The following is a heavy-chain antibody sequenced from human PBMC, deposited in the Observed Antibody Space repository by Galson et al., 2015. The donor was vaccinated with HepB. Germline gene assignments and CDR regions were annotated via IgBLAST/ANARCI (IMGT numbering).Heavy chain of an antibody. Sequence: SVTVSCKVSGYTLTELSMHWVRQAPGKGLEWMGGFDPEDGETIYAQEFQGRVTMTEDTSTDTAYMELSSLRSEDTAVYYCATNGGSPAVDYYYGMDVWGQGTTVTVSS. CDR3: ATNGGSPAVDYYYGMDV. V-gene: IGHV1-24*01. D-gene: IGHD1-26*01. CDR1: GYTLTELS. CDR2: FDPEDGET. J-gene: IGHJ6*02.